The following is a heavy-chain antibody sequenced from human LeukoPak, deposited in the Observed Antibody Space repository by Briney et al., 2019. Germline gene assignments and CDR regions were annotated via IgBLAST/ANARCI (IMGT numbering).Heavy chain of an antibody. CDR1: GASISSTTYY. CDR2: IYYSGST. CDR3: AGLIRPGWFDP. J-gene: IGHJ5*02. Sequence: PSETLSLTCTVSGASISSTTYYWGWIRQPPRKGLEWIASIYYSGSTYYNPSLKSRVTISVDTSKNQFSLKLSSVTAADTAVYYCAGLIRPGWFDPWGQGTLVTVSS. D-gene: IGHD1-14*01. V-gene: IGHV4-39*01.